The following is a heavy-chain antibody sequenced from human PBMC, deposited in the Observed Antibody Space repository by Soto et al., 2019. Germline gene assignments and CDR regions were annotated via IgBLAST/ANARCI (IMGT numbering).Heavy chain of an antibody. J-gene: IGHJ4*02. V-gene: IGHV3-7*04. D-gene: IGHD6-19*01. CDR2: VMPDGSET. CDR3: ARVGYCGWCLDY. Sequence: GGSLRLSCAASGFTFCSYWMSWVRQVPGKGLEWVASVMPDGSETYYVDSVKGRFTISRDNAKNSVGLQMNSLRAEDTAVYYCARVGYCGWCLDYWGQGALLTSPQ. CDR1: GFTFCSYW.